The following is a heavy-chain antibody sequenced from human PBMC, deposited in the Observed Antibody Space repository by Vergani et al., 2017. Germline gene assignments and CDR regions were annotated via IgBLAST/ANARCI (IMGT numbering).Heavy chain of an antibody. CDR2: ISSNGGNT. Sequence: EVQLVESGGGLVQPGGSLRLSCSASGFTFSSYTMHWVRQAPGRGLEYVSTISSNGGNTYYADYVKGRFTISRDNSKNTLYLQMSSLRAEDTAAYYCVKDWGVEWLRLFDYWGQGTLVTVSS. CDR3: VKDWGVEWLRLFDY. D-gene: IGHD5-12*01. J-gene: IGHJ4*02. CDR1: GFTFSSYT. V-gene: IGHV3-64D*06.